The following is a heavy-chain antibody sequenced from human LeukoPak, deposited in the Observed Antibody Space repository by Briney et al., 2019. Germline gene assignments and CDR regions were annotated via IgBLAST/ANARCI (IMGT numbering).Heavy chain of an antibody. CDR3: AKHYDSSGYYYNY. V-gene: IGHV3-23*01. CDR2: ISDTGGST. CDR1: GFTFSSNA. Sequence: GGSLRLSCAASGFTFSSNAMSWVRQAPGKGLEWGSSISDTGGSTYYADSVKGRFTISRDNSKNTLYLQMNSLRAEDTALYYCAKHYDSSGYYYNYWGQGTLVTVSS. J-gene: IGHJ4*02. D-gene: IGHD3-22*01.